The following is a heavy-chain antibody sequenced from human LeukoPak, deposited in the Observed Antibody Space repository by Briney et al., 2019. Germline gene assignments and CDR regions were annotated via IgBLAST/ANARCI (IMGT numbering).Heavy chain of an antibody. D-gene: IGHD1-7*01. J-gene: IGHJ4*02. CDR2: IIPIFGTA. Sequence: SVKVCCKASGGTFSSYAIGWVRQAPGQGLEWMGGIIPIFGTANYAQKFQGRVTITTDESTSTAYMELSSLRSEDTAVYYCARGLELRLDYWGQGTLVTVSS. V-gene: IGHV1-69*05. CDR1: GGTFSSYA. CDR3: ARGLELRLDY.